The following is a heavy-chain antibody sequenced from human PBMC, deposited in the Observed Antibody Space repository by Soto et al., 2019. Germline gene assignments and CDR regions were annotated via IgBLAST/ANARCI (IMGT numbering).Heavy chain of an antibody. Sequence: EVQLLESGGGLVQPGGSLRLSCAASGFTFPTYAMTWVRQAPGKGLEWVSAISGSGGSTYYADSVKGRFTISRDNSKNTLFLQINSLRAEDTAVYYCARNWDGSFSSSSHWGQGTLVTVSS. J-gene: IGHJ4*02. V-gene: IGHV3-23*01. CDR1: GFTFPTYA. CDR2: ISGSGGST. D-gene: IGHD6-6*01. CDR3: ARNWDGSFSSSSH.